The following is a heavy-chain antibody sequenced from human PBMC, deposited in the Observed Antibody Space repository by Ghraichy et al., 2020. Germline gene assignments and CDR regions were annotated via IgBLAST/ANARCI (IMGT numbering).Heavy chain of an antibody. J-gene: IGHJ4*02. V-gene: IGHV3-30*18. CDR3: AKDKARGYSGYELDYFDY. Sequence: GGSLRLSCAASGFTFSSYGMHWVRQAPGKGLEWVAVISYDGSNKYYADSVKGRFTISRDNSKNTLYLQMNSLRAEDTAVYYCAKDKARGYSGYELDYFDYWGQGTLVTVSS. D-gene: IGHD5-12*01. CDR2: ISYDGSNK. CDR1: GFTFSSYG.